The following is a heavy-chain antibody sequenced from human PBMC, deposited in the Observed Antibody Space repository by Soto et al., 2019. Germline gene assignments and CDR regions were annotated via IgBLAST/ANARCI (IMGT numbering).Heavy chain of an antibody. J-gene: IGHJ4*02. CDR3: ARGPIAARLPSSYFDY. Sequence: SVKVSCKASGYTFTSYGISWVRQAPGQGLEWMGGIIPIFGTANYAQKFQGRVTITADESTSTAYMELSSLRSEDTAVYYCARGPIAARLPSSYFDYWGQGTLVTVSS. CDR2: IIPIFGTA. CDR1: GYTFTSYG. D-gene: IGHD6-6*01. V-gene: IGHV1-69*13.